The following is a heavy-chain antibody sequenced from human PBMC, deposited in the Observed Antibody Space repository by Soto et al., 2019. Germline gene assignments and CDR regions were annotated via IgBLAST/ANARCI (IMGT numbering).Heavy chain of an antibody. CDR1: GGSISSSTNYY. J-gene: IGHJ3*02. CDR3: VRVERGTATTVVDAFDS. CDR2: MSHSGGT. D-gene: IGHD1-1*01. V-gene: IGHV4-34*01. Sequence: QVQLQQWGAGLLKPSETLSLTCAVYGGSISSSTNYYWSWIRQPPGKGLEWIGEMSHSGGTHFNPSLRSRVTISVDTSKNQFSLEMTSVTAADTALYYCVRVERGTATTVVDAFDSWGPGKMVTVSS.